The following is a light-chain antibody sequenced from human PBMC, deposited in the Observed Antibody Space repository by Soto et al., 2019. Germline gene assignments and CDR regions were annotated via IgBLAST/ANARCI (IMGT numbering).Light chain of an antibody. V-gene: IGKV3-20*01. CDR2: GAS. Sequence: EIVLTQSPGTLSLSPGERATLSCRASQSVSSSYLAWYQQKPGQAPRLLIYGASSRATGITDTFSSSGSGTAFTLTISRLEPEDFAVYYCQQYGSSPPYTFGQGTKLEIK. J-gene: IGKJ2*01. CDR1: QSVSSSY. CDR3: QQYGSSPPYT.